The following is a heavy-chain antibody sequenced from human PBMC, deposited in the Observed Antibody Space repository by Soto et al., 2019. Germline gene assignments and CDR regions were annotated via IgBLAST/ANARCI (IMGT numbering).Heavy chain of an antibody. D-gene: IGHD6-13*01. J-gene: IGHJ4*02. CDR2: IYHSGST. Sequence: SETLSLTCAVPGYSINRGYYWGWIRQPPGKGLEWIGSIYHSGSTYYNPSLKSRVTISVDTSKNQFSLKLSSVTAADTAMYYCARRHSSSWYGLDYWGQGTLVTVSS. CDR1: GYSINRGYY. CDR3: ARRHSSSWYGLDY. V-gene: IGHV4-38-2*01.